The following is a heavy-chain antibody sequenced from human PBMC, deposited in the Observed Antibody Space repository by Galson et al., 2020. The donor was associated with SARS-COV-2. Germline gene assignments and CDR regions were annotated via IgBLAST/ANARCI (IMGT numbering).Heavy chain of an antibody. Sequence: LRLSCAVSGGSISSGGYSWSWIRQPPGKGLEWIGYMYDGGTTYYNPSLKSRVSISVDRSKNQFSLNLSSVTAADTAVYYCARGQQTELLTPFDFWGQGTLVTVSS. CDR2: MYDGGTT. CDR1: GGSISSGGYS. J-gene: IGHJ4*02. V-gene: IGHV4-30-2*01. D-gene: IGHD1-26*01. CDR3: ARGQQTELLTPFDF.